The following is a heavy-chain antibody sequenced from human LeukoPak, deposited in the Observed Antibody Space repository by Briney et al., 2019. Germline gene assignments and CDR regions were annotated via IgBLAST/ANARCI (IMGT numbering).Heavy chain of an antibody. CDR3: AKDFAGIAAAGTWPDILGDGMDV. CDR1: GFTFSSYG. CDR2: ISYDGSNK. Sequence: GGSLRLSCAASGFTFSSYGMHWVRQAPGKGLEWVAVISYDGSNKYYADSVKGRFTISRDNSKNALYLQMNSLRAGDTAVYYCAKDFAGIAAAGTWPDILGDGMDVWGQGTTVTVSS. V-gene: IGHV3-30*18. J-gene: IGHJ6*01. D-gene: IGHD6-13*01.